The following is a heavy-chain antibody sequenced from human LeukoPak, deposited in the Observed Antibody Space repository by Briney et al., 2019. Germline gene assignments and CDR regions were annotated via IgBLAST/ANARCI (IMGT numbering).Heavy chain of an antibody. CDR3: AELGITMIGGV. CDR2: ISGSGGTT. J-gene: IGHJ6*04. D-gene: IGHD3-10*02. V-gene: IGHV3-23*01. CDR1: GFIFSSYA. Sequence: GGSLRLSCAASGFIFSSYAMSWVRQAPGKGLEWVSAISGSGGTTYYANSVKGRFTISRDNAKNSLYLQMNSLRAEDTAVYYCAELGITMIGGVWGKGTTVTISS.